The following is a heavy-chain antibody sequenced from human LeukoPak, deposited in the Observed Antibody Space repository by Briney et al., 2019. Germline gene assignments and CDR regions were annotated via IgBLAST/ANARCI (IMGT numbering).Heavy chain of an antibody. CDR1: GFTFGDYL. D-gene: IGHD6-19*01. CDR3: SRGSGWLSVY. J-gene: IGHJ4*02. CDR2: ISGGTT. Sequence: GGSLSLSCTASGFTFGDYLMSWFRQAPGKGLEWIGFISGGTTEYAASVIGRFTISRDDSTSIAYLQMNSLTTEDTAVYYCSRGSGWLSVYWGQGTLVTVSS. V-gene: IGHV3-49*03.